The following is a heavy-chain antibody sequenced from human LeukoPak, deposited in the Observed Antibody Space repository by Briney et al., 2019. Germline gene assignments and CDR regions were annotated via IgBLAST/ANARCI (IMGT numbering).Heavy chain of an antibody. CDR3: ARCERAAQPPFDY. CDR2: IYHSGST. V-gene: IGHV4-38-2*01. J-gene: IGHJ4*02. Sequence: SETLTLTCAVSGYSISSGYYWGWIRQPPGKGLEWIGSIYHSGSTYYNPSLKSRVTISVDTSKNQFSLKLSSVTAADTAVYYCARCERAAQPPFDYWGQGTLVTVSS. D-gene: IGHD6-13*01. CDR1: GYSISSGYY.